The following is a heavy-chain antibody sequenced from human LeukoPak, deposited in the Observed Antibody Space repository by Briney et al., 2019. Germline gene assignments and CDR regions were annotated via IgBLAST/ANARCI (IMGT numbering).Heavy chain of an antibody. V-gene: IGHV3-30*04. D-gene: IGHD5-24*01. CDR2: ISYDGSNK. CDR1: GGTFSSYA. CDR3: ARALGDGYHWFDP. Sequence: SCKASGGTFSSYAMHWVRQAPGKGLEWVAVISYDGSNKYYADSVKGRFTISRDNSKNTLYLQTNSLRAEDTAVYYCARALGDGYHWFDPWGQGTLVTVSS. J-gene: IGHJ5*02.